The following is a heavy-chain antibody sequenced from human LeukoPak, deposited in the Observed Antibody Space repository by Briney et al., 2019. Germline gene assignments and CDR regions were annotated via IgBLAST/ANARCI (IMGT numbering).Heavy chain of an antibody. V-gene: IGHV3-23*01. CDR1: GFTFSSYA. CDR2: ISGSGGST. D-gene: IGHD6-13*01. J-gene: IGHJ1*01. CDR3: AKDLEAAGSYPEYFQH. Sequence: GGSLRLSCAAPGFTFSSYATSWVRQAPGKGLEWVSAISGSGGSTYYADSVKGRFTISRDNSKNTLYLQMNSLRAEDTAVYYCAKDLEAAGSYPEYFQHWGQGTLVTVSS.